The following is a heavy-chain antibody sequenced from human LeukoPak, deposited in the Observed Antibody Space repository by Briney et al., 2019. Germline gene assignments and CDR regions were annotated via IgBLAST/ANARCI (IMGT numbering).Heavy chain of an antibody. CDR1: RFTVSSNY. CDR3: VRDAVRGVMDY. CDR2: IYSGGST. Sequence: GGYLRLSCAASRFTVSSNYMSWVRQAAGKGLEWVSVIYSGGSTYYADSVKGRFTISRDNSKNTLYLQMNSLRSEDAVIYYCVRDAVRGVMDYCGQGDLVTVSS. J-gene: IGHJ4*02. V-gene: IGHV3-53*01. D-gene: IGHD3-10*01.